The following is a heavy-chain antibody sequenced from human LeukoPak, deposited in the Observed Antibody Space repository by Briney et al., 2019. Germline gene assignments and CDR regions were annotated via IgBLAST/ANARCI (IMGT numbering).Heavy chain of an antibody. V-gene: IGHV3-53*05. CDR3: ARDFSSGWTPADYYGMDV. CDR1: GFTVSSNY. Sequence: GGSLRLSCAASGFTVSSNYMSWVRQAPGKGLEWVSVIYSGGSTYYADSVKGRFTISRDNSKNTLYLQMNSLRAEDTAVYYCARDFSSGWTPADYYGMDVWGRGTTVTVSS. J-gene: IGHJ6*02. D-gene: IGHD6-19*01. CDR2: IYSGGST.